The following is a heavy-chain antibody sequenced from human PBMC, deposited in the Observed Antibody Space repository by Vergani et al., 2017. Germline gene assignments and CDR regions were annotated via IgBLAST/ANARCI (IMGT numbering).Heavy chain of an antibody. CDR3: ASGKYYSDSTSHFRGRYFDV. CDR1: GDSIISRSYY. CDR2: IYNSGNG. J-gene: IGHJ2*01. D-gene: IGHD3-16*01. V-gene: IGHV4-39*01. Sequence: QLQLQESGPGLVKPSATLSLTCSVSGDSIISRSYYWGWIRQPPGKGLEWIGSIYNSGNGDPSSSLKSRVTISADTSKNQFSLRLTSVTAADTAVYYCASGKYYSDSTSHFRGRYFDVWGRGTLVTVPS.